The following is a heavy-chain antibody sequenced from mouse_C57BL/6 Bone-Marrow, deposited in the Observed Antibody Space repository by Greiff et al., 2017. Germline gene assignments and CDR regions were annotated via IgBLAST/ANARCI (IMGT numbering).Heavy chain of an antibody. J-gene: IGHJ4*01. CDR1: GYSLTSYG. D-gene: IGHD2-2*01. Sequence: VKLMESGPGLVAPSQSLSITCTVSGYSLTSYGLDWVRQPPGKGLEWLGVIWGGGSTYYNPALMSRLRISKDKSKSQVFLKMNWQQTDDKDMDKCAKHFACNYGWMDYWGQGTSVTVSS. CDR3: AKHFACNYGWMDY. V-gene: IGHV2-9*01. CDR2: IWGGGST.